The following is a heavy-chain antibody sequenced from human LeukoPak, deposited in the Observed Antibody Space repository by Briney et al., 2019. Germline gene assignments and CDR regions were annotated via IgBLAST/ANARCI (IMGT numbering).Heavy chain of an antibody. CDR3: AALRGTAFDY. J-gene: IGHJ4*02. CDR1: GGSISSYY. D-gene: IGHD6-13*01. Sequence: SETLSLTCTVSGGSISSYYWSWIRQPPEKGLEWIGYIYYSGSTNYNPSLKSRVTISVDTSRNQFSLKLSSVTAADTAVYYCAALRGTAFDYWGQGTLVTVSS. CDR2: IYYSGST. V-gene: IGHV4-59*01.